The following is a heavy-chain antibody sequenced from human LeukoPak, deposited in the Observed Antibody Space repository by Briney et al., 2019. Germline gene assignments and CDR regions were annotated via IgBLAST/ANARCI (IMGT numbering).Heavy chain of an antibody. CDR1: GYTFTTYG. J-gene: IGHJ4*02. D-gene: IGHD1-26*01. CDR3: ARVKARSGSYSLDY. CDR2: ISAHNGDT. Sequence: GASVKVSCKASGYTFTTYGISWVRQAPGQGLEWMGWISAHNGDTNYAQRLQCRVTMTTDTSTSTAYMELRSLRSDDTAVYYCARVKARSGSYSLDYWGQGTLVTVSS. V-gene: IGHV1-18*01.